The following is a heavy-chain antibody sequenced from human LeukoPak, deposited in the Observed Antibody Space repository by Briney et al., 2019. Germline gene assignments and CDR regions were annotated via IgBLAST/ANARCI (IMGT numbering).Heavy chain of an antibody. CDR2: ISGSGGST. CDR3: AKDMRLARPEAAGVMGSDFDY. V-gene: IGHV3-23*01. D-gene: IGHD1-14*01. J-gene: IGHJ4*02. CDR1: GFTFSSYA. Sequence: GGSLRLSCAASGFTFSSYAMSWVRQAPGKGLEWVSAISGSGGSTYYADSVKGRFTISRDNSKNTLYLQMNSLRAEDTAVYYCAKDMRLARPEAAGVMGSDFDYWGQGTLVTVSS.